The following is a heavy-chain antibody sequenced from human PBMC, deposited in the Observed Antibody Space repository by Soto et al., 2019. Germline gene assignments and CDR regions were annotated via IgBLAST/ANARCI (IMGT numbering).Heavy chain of an antibody. CDR3: ARLQFGEGFDY. CDR2: ILHTGGT. J-gene: IGHJ4*02. Sequence: SETLSLTCAVSGASMTTGGFSWTWVRQPPGGGLEWIGYILHTGGTQYNPSLKSRVSMSVDKSKNQFSLHLTSVTAADTAVYYCARLQFGEGFDYWGQGALVTVSS. V-gene: IGHV4-30-2*01. CDR1: GASMTTGGFS. D-gene: IGHD3-10*01.